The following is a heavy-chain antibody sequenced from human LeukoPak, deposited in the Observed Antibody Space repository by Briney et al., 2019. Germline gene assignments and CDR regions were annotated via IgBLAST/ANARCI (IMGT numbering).Heavy chain of an antibody. CDR3: ARHPVLRYLGT. Sequence: SETLSLTCTVSGGSISGSSYYWGWIRQPPGKGLDWIGSIYYSGSTYYNPSLKSRVTISADTSKNQFSLKLSSVTAADTAVYYCARHPVLRYLGTWGQGTLVTVSS. D-gene: IGHD3-9*01. CDR1: GGSISGSSYY. V-gene: IGHV4-39*01. CDR2: IYYSGST. J-gene: IGHJ5*02.